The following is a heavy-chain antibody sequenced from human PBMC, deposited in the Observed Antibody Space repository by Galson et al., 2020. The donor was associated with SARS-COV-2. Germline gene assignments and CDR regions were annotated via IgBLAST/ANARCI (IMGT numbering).Heavy chain of an antibody. CDR1: GFTFTDST. CDR3: AKVDCGRPNCRLVDN. Sequence: GGSLRLSCAASGFTFTDSTMTWVRQAPEKGLHWVSSISGDGGQTFYADSVKGRFSISRDRSNNMVYLLMNNLRAEDTAVYYCAKVDCGRPNCRLVDNWGQGTLVTVSS. V-gene: IGHV3-23*01. D-gene: IGHD2-21*01. J-gene: IGHJ4*02. CDR2: ISGDGGQT.